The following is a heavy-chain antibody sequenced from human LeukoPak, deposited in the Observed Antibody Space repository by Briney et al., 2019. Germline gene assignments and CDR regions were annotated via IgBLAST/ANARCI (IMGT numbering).Heavy chain of an antibody. Sequence: ASVKVSCKGFGYTFTNYYMHWVRQAPGQGPEWMGIVNPNDGSTTYAQKFQGRVTMTRDMSTNTVYMALSSLRSDDTAEYFCAIVSPMTTVARGQGAFDIWGQGTMVIVSA. V-gene: IGHV1-46*01. CDR2: VNPNDGST. D-gene: IGHD4-23*01. CDR3: AIVSPMTTVARGQGAFDI. CDR1: GYTFTNYY. J-gene: IGHJ3*02.